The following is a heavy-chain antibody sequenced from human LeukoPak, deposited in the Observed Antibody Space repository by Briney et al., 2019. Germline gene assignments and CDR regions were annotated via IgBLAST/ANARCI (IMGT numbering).Heavy chain of an antibody. CDR1: GGSISSGSYY. CDR3: AREGEAVAGIRGFDY. D-gene: IGHD6-19*01. V-gene: IGHV4-61*09. Sequence: SQTLSLTCTVSGGSISSGSYYWSWIRQPAGKGLEWIGEINHSGSTNYNPSLKSRVTISVDTSKNQFSLKLSSVTAADTAVYYCAREGEAVAGIRGFDYWGQGTLVTVSS. CDR2: INHSGST. J-gene: IGHJ4*02.